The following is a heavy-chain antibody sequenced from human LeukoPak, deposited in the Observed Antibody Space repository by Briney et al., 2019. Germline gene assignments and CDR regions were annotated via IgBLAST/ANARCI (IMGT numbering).Heavy chain of an antibody. D-gene: IGHD2-2*01. CDR1: GFTFSSYG. CDR3: AKDLGGSSTSPPLFDP. V-gene: IGHV3-33*06. J-gene: IGHJ5*02. Sequence: PGGSLRLSCAASGFTFSSYGMHWVRQAPGKGLEWVAVIWYDGSNKYYADSVKGRFTISRDNSKNTPYLQMNSLRAEDTAVYYCAKDLGGSSTSPPLFDPWGQGTLVTVSS. CDR2: IWYDGSNK.